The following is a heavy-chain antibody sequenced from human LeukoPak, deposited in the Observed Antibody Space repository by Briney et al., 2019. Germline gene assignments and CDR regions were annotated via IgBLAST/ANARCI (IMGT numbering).Heavy chain of an antibody. CDR1: GYTFTSYA. V-gene: IGHV1-69*13. CDR2: IIPIFGTA. CDR3: ARAGDCSSTSCYFWLFDY. J-gene: IGHJ4*02. D-gene: IGHD2-2*01. Sequence: ASVKASCKASGYTFTSYAISWVRQAPGQGLEWMGGIIPIFGTANYAQRFQGRVTITADESTSTAYMELSSLRSEDTAVYYCARAGDCSSTSCYFWLFDYWGQGTLVTVSS.